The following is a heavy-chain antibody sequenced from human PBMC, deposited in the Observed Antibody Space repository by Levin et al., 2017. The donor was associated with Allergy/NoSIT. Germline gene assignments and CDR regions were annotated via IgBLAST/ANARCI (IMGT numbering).Heavy chain of an antibody. CDR1: GGSFSGYY. CDR3: ARGTRDFYDSGNALDI. J-gene: IGHJ3*02. Sequence: SETLSLTCAVYGGSFSGYYWSWIRQPPGKGLEWIGEINHSGSTNYNPSLKSRVTISVDTSKKQFSLKLSSVTAADTAVYYCARGTRDFYDSGNALDIWGQGTMVTVSS. D-gene: IGHD3-10*01. V-gene: IGHV4-34*01. CDR2: INHSGST.